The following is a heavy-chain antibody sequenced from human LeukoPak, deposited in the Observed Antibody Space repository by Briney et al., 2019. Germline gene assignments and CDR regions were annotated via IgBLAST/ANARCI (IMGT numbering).Heavy chain of an antibody. Sequence: GESLKISCKGSGYSFTNYWIGWVRQMPGKGLEWMGIIYPGDSNTKYNPSFQGQVTIPTDRSISTAYLQWSSLKASDSAMYYCARAYNGDFRWDYWGQGTLVTVSS. CDR3: ARAYNGDFRWDY. V-gene: IGHV5-51*01. CDR1: GYSFTNYW. D-gene: IGHD4-17*01. J-gene: IGHJ4*02. CDR2: IYPGDSNT.